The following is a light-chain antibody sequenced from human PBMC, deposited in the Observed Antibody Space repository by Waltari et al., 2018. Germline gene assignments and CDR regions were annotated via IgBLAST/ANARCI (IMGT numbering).Light chain of an antibody. J-gene: IGLJ3*02. CDR2: DVI. V-gene: IGLV2-14*03. CDR1: SSDVGGYNY. CDR3: SSFTGSTTWV. Sequence: QSALTQPASVSGSPGQSITISCTGTSSDVGGYNYVSWYQQTPGKAPKLMIYDVITRPSGVPPRFSGAKSGNTASLTISGLQAEDEADYYCSSFTGSTTWVFGGGTKLTVL.